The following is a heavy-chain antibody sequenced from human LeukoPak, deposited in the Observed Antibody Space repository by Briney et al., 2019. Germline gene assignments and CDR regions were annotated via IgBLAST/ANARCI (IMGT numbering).Heavy chain of an antibody. J-gene: IGHJ2*01. CDR1: GGSISSYY. V-gene: IGHV4-59*01. D-gene: IGHD3-22*01. CDR3: ARAGEPYYYDSSTYPPTWYFDL. CDR2: IYYSGST. Sequence: SETLSLTCTVSGGSISSYYWSWTRQPPGKGLDWIGYIYYSGSTKYNPSLKSRVTISVDTSKNQFSLKLSSVTAADTAVYYCARAGEPYYYDSSTYPPTWYFDLWGRGTLVTVSS.